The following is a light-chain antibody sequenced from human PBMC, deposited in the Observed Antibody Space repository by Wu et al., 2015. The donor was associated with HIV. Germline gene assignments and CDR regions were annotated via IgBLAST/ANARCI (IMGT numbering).Light chain of an antibody. CDR2: DAS. J-gene: IGKJ5*01. CDR1: QSVSSY. CDR3: QHRFNWPLI. Sequence: EIVLTQSPATLSLSPGERATLSCRASQSVSSYVAWYQQRPGQAPRLLIYDASDRATGISARFSGSGSGTDFTLTISSLEPEDFAVYYCQHRFNWPLIFGQGTRLEIK. V-gene: IGKV3-11*01.